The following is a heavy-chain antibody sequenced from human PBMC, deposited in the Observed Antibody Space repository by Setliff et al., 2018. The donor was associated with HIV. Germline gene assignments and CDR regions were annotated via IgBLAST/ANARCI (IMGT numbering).Heavy chain of an antibody. V-gene: IGHV4-34*01. CDR1: GGPFNVHN. J-gene: IGHJ4*02. CDR3: TIPASSLAPN. Sequence: KTSETLSLTCAVYGGPFNVHNWNWVRQAPGKGLEWIGDISPTGITNYSPSLESRVSISVDTSNNQISLKLTSVTAADTAVYYCTIPASSLAPNWGRGTQVTVSS. CDR2: ISPTGIT.